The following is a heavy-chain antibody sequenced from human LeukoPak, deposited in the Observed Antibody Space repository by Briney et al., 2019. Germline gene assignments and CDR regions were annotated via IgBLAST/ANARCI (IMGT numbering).Heavy chain of an antibody. V-gene: IGHV1-18*01. D-gene: IGHD3-10*01. CDR3: ARSRGPSYPLWFGEPTGDYFDY. CDR1: GYTFTSYG. J-gene: IGHJ4*02. Sequence: ASVKVSCKASGYTFTSYGISWVRQAPGQGLEWMGWISAYNGNTNYAQKLQGRVTMTTDTSTSTAYMELRSLRSDDTAVYYCARSRGPSYPLWFGEPTGDYFDYWGQGTLVTVSS. CDR2: ISAYNGNT.